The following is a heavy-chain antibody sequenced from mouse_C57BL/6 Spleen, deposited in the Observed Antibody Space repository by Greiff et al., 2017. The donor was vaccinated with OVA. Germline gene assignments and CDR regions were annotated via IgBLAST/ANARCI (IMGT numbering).Heavy chain of an antibody. J-gene: IGHJ4*01. D-gene: IGHD2-1*01. Sequence: EVKLMESGGGLVKPGGSLKLSCAASGFTFSDYGMHWVRQAPEKGLEWVAYISSGSSTIYYADTVKGRFTISRDNAKNTLFLQMTSLRSEDTAMYYCARGRNGNYGNAMDYWGQGTSVTVSS. CDR1: GFTFSDYG. CDR2: ISSGSSTI. CDR3: ARGRNGNYGNAMDY. V-gene: IGHV5-17*01.